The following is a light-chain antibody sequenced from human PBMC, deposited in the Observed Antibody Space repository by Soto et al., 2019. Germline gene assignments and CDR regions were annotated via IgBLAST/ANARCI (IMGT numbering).Light chain of an antibody. V-gene: IGLV2-14*01. J-gene: IGLJ2*01. CDR2: DVS. CDR3: SSYTSSSTFYVV. Sequence: QSALTQPASVSGSPGQSITISCTGTSSDVGGYNYVSWYQRHPGKAPKLMIYDVSNRPSGVSNRFSGSKSGNTASLTISGLQAEDEADYYCSSYTSSSTFYVVFGGGTKLTVL. CDR1: SSDVGGYNY.